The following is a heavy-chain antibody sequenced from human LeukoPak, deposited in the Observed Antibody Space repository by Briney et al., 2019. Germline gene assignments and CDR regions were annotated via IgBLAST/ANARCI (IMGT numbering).Heavy chain of an antibody. CDR1: GFTFSSYG. CDR3: AKTTITILDAFDI. V-gene: IGHV3-30*02. Sequence: GGSLRLSCAASGFTFSSYGMHWVRQAPGKGPEWVAFIRYDGSNKYYADSVKGRFTISRDNSKNTLYLQMNSLRAEDTAVYYCAKTTITILDAFDIWGQGTMVTVSS. D-gene: IGHD3-3*01. CDR2: IRYDGSNK. J-gene: IGHJ3*02.